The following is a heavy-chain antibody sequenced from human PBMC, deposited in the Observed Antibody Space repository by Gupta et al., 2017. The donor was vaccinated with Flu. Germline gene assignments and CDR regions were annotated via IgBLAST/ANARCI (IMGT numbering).Heavy chain of an antibody. Sequence: SGFNFDDYVRQGVRQGPGRSVVGGSGISWNSDTIGYADSVKGRFTNSKDNVKISLSLEMNSLRPEDTALYYCVLGGTCETWGQGTLVTVSS. V-gene: IGHV3-9*01. D-gene: IGHD2-15*01. CDR3: VLGGTCET. J-gene: IGHJ5*02. CDR2: ISWNSDTI. CDR1: GFNFDDYV.